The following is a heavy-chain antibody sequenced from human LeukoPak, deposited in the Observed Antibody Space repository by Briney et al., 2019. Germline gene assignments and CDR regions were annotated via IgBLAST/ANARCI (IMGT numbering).Heavy chain of an antibody. Sequence: PGGSLRLSCAASGFTFSSYAMHWVRQAPGKGLEWVAVISYDGSNKYYADSVKGRFTISRDNSKNTLYLQMNSLRAEDTAVYYCAKVSGSGSYYSDYFQHWGQGTLVTVSS. D-gene: IGHD3-10*01. CDR2: ISYDGSNK. V-gene: IGHV3-30*04. CDR1: GFTFSSYA. CDR3: AKVSGSGSYYSDYFQH. J-gene: IGHJ1*01.